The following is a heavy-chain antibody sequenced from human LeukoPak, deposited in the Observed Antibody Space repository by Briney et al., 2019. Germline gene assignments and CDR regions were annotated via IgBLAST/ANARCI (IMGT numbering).Heavy chain of an antibody. CDR2: ISGYNGNT. CDR1: GYIFTRYG. CDR3: ARDLKMGYSSGRYSWGTGSSNDY. Sequence: ASVKVSCKASGYIFTRYGISWVRQAPGQGLEWMGWISGYNGNTNYAQKFQGRITMTTDTSTSTGYMELRSLRSDDTAVYYCARDLKMGYSSGRYSWGTGSSNDYWGQGTLVTVSS. V-gene: IGHV1-18*01. J-gene: IGHJ4*02. D-gene: IGHD6-19*01.